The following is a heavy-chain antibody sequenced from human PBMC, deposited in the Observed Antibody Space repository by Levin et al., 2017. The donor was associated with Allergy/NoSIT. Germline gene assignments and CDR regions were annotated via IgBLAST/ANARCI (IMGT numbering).Heavy chain of an antibody. V-gene: IGHV3-30-3*01. Sequence: GGSLRLSCAASRFTFSSYAMHWVRQAPGKGLEWVAVISYDGSNKYYADSVKGRFTISRDNSKNTLYLQMNSLRAEDTAVYYCARAPYDSSGYYYFDYWGQGTLVPSPQ. CDR1: RFTFSSYA. D-gene: IGHD3-22*01. CDR3: ARAPYDSSGYYYFDY. CDR2: ISYDGSNK. J-gene: IGHJ4*02.